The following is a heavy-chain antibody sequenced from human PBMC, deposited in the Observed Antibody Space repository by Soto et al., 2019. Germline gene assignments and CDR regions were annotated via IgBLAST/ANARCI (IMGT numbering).Heavy chain of an antibody. Sequence: QVQLVESGGGVVQPGRSLRLSCAASGFTFSSYGMHWVRQAPGKGLEWVAVILYDGSNKYYADSVKGRFTISRDNSKNTLYLQMNSLRAEDTAVYYCARDSGAYCSSTSCFDAFDIWGQGTMVTVSS. J-gene: IGHJ3*02. D-gene: IGHD2-2*01. CDR1: GFTFSSYG. V-gene: IGHV3-33*01. CDR2: ILYDGSNK. CDR3: ARDSGAYCSSTSCFDAFDI.